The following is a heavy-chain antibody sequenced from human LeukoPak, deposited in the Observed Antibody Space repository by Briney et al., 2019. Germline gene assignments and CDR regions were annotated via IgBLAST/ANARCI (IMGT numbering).Heavy chain of an antibody. CDR1: GGAFSGYY. J-gene: IGHJ6*02. CDR2: INHSGST. V-gene: IGHV4-34*01. CDR3: ASIAEITSTTLDV. D-gene: IGHD2-2*01. Sequence: SETLSLTCAVYGGAFSGYYWSWIRQPPGKGLEWIGEINHSGSTNYNPSLKSRVTISVDTSKNQFSPKLSSVTAADTAVYYCASIAEITSTTLDVWGQGTTVTVSS.